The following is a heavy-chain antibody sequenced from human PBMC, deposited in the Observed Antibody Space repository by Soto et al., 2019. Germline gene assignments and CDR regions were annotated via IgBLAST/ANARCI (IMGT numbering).Heavy chain of an antibody. Sequence: ASVKVSCKVSGYTLTELSMHWVRQAPGKGLEWMGGFDPEDGETIYAQKFQGRVTMTEDTSTDTAYMELSSLRSEDTAVYYCATVYRVFVVAYYYYYYGMDVWGQGTTVTVSS. CDR1: GYTLTELS. D-gene: IGHD3-3*01. V-gene: IGHV1-24*01. CDR3: ATVYRVFVVAYYYYYYGMDV. J-gene: IGHJ6*02. CDR2: FDPEDGET.